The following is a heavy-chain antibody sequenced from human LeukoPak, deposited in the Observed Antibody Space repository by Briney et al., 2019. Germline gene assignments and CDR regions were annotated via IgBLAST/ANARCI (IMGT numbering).Heavy chain of an antibody. CDR1: GRSFSGYY. V-gene: IGHV4-34*01. CDR2: INHSGST. D-gene: IGHD5-12*01. Sequence: SETLSLTCAVYGRSFSGYYWRWIRQPPGKGLEWIGEINHSGSTNYNPSLKSRVTISEDTTKNQFSLNLSSVTSADTAVYYCARLNADIVATIFDYWGEGIMVTVSS. CDR3: ARLNADIVATIFDY. J-gene: IGHJ4*02.